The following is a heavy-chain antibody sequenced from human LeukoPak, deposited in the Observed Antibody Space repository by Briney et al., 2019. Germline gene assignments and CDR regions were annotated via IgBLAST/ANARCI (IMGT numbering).Heavy chain of an antibody. Sequence: GRSLRLSCAASGFTFSSYGMHWVRQAPGKGLEWAAVISYDGSNKHYADSVKGRFTISRDNSKNTLYLQMNSLRAEDTAVYYCAKDLGSGWYLGSFDYWGQGTLVTVSS. CDR2: ISYDGSNK. J-gene: IGHJ4*02. CDR1: GFTFSSYG. CDR3: AKDLGSGWYLGSFDY. D-gene: IGHD6-19*01. V-gene: IGHV3-30*18.